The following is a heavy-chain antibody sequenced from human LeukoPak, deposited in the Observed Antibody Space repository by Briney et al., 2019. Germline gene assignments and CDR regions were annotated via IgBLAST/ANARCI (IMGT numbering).Heavy chain of an antibody. V-gene: IGHV5-51*01. CDR3: ARGAAADKYYFDY. J-gene: IGHJ4*02. D-gene: IGHD6-13*01. CDR2: IYPGASDT. Sequence: GAYLKISCKGSGYSFTSYWIGWVSQLPGKGLEWMGIIYPGASDTRYSPSFQGQVTISADKSISTAYLQWSCLKASDTAMYYCARGAAADKYYFDYWGQGTVVSVSS. CDR1: GYSFTSYW.